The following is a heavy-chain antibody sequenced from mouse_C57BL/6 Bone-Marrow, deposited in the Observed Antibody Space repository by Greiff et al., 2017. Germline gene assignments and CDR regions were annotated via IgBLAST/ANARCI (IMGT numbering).Heavy chain of an antibody. CDR3: TRNRGPYFDY. V-gene: IGHV6-6*01. CDR2: IRNKANNHAT. J-gene: IGHJ2*01. Sequence: DVKLVESGGGLVQPGGSMKLSCAASGFTFSDAWMDWVRQSPEKGLEWVAEIRNKANNHATYYAESVKGRFTISRDDSKSTVYLQMNSLRAEYTDIYDCTRNRGPYFDYWGQGTTLTVSS. D-gene: IGHD3-3*01. CDR1: GFTFSDAW.